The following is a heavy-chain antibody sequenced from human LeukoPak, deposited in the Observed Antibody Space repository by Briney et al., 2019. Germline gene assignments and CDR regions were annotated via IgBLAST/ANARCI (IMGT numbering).Heavy chain of an antibody. CDR1: GFTFSSYA. J-gene: IGHJ5*02. CDR3: AKAPQYSSSKWFDP. V-gene: IGHV3-23*01. CDR2: ISGSGGST. D-gene: IGHD6-6*01. Sequence: PGGSLRLFCEVSGFTFSSYAMSWVRHAPGKSLEWASAISGSGGSTYYADSVKGRFTISRDNSKNTLYLQMNSLKAEDTAVYYCAKAPQYSSSKWFDPWGQGTLVTVSS.